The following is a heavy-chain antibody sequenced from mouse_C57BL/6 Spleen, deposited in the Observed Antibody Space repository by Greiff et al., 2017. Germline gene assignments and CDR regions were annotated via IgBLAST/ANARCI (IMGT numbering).Heavy chain of an antibody. Sequence: QVQLQQPGAELVKPGASVKLSCKASGYTFTSYWMHWVKQRPGQGLEWIGMIHPNSGSTNYNEKFKSKATLTVDKSSSTAYMQLSSLTSEDSAVYYCARFYYGYLYYFDDWGQGTTLTVSS. CDR3: ARFYYGYLYYFDD. CDR1: GYTFTSYW. J-gene: IGHJ2*01. V-gene: IGHV1-64*01. D-gene: IGHD2-2*01. CDR2: IHPNSGST.